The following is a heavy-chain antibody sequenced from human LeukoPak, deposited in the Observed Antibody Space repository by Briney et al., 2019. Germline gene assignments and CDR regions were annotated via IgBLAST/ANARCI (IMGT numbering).Heavy chain of an antibody. J-gene: IGHJ4*02. Sequence: GGSLRLSCAASGFTFNSFWMHWVRQAPGKGLVWVSHINSDGSSTSYADSVKGRFTISRDNAKNTLYLQMNSLRAEDTAMYYCARGPNSQDYWGQGTLVTVSS. V-gene: IGHV3-74*01. CDR3: ARGPNSQDY. D-gene: IGHD4-23*01. CDR1: GFTFNSFW. CDR2: INSDGSST.